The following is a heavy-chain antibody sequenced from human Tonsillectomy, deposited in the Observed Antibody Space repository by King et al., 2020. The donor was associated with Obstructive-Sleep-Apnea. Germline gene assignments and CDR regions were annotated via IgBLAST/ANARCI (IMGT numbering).Heavy chain of an antibody. CDR2: ISSSSSTI. V-gene: IGHV3-48*04. J-gene: IGHJ6*02. CDR3: ASATKTLNYYYGMDV. Sequence: VQLVESGGGLVQPGGSLRLSCAASGFTFSSYSLNWVRQAPGQGLEWVSYISSSSSTIYYADSVKGRFTISRDSAKNSLYLHMNSLRAEDTAVYYCASATKTLNYYYGMDVWGQGTTVTVSS. CDR1: GFTFSSYS. D-gene: IGHD2-8*01.